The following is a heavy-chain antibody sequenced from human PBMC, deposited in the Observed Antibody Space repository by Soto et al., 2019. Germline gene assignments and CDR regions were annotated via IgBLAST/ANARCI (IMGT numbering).Heavy chain of an antibody. CDR3: ATTAGTYYYYGMDV. CDR2: ISGSGGST. D-gene: IGHD6-13*01. V-gene: IGHV3-23*01. CDR1: GFTVSGNY. J-gene: IGHJ6*02. Sequence: GGSLRLSCAASGFTVSGNYMSWVRQAPGKGLEWVSAISGSGGSTYYADSVKGRFTISRDNSKNTLYLQMNSLRAEDTAVYYCATTAGTYYYYGMDVWGQGTTVTVSS.